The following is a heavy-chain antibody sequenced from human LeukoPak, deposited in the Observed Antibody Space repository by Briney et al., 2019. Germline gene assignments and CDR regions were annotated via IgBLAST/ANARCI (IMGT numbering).Heavy chain of an antibody. CDR3: AINGNYHDSSGYYYELDY. CDR1: GFTFSSYS. D-gene: IGHD3-22*01. J-gene: IGHJ4*02. CDR2: ISSSSSYT. Sequence: GGSLRLSCAASGFTFSSYSMNWVRQAPGKGLEWVSYISSSSSYTNYADSVKGRFTISRDNAKNSLYLQMNSLRVEDTAVYYCAINGNYHDSSGYYYELDYWGQGTLVTVSS. V-gene: IGHV3-21*05.